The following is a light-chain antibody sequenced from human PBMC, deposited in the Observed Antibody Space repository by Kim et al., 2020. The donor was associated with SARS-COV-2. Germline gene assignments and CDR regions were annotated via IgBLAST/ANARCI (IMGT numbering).Light chain of an antibody. CDR2: QAS. Sequence: SASVGDRVTITCRASQSFSSWLAWYKQKPGKAPNLLIYQASSLEIGVPSRFSGSGSGTEFTLTISSLQPDDFATYYCQQYNSYPYTFGQGTKLEI. CDR3: QQYNSYPYT. V-gene: IGKV1-5*03. J-gene: IGKJ2*01. CDR1: QSFSSW.